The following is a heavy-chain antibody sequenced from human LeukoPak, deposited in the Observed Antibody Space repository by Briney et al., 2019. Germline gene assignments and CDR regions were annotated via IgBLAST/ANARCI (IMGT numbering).Heavy chain of an antibody. CDR1: GFTFSSYA. CDR2: ISGRGGST. D-gene: IGHD2-2*01. V-gene: IGHV3-23*01. Sequence: GGSLRLSCAASGFTFSSYAMSWVRQAPGKGLDWVSAISGRGGSTYYADSVKGRFSISRDNSKNTLYLQMNSLRAEDTAVYYCAKDNIVVVPAAISWGQGTLVTVSS. J-gene: IGHJ5*02. CDR3: AKDNIVVVPAAIS.